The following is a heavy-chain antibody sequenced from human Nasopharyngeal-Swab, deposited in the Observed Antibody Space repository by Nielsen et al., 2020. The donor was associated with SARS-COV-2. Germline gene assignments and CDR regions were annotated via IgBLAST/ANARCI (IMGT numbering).Heavy chain of an antibody. CDR3: ARANLYSSGWSIPDY. Sequence: ASVKVSCKASGYTFTGYYMHWVRQAPGQGLEWMGRINPNSGGTNYAQKFQGRVTMTRDTSISTAYMELSRLRSDDTAVYYCARANLYSSGWSIPDYWGQGTLVTVSS. CDR1: GYTFTGYY. V-gene: IGHV1-2*06. CDR2: INPNSGGT. D-gene: IGHD6-19*01. J-gene: IGHJ4*02.